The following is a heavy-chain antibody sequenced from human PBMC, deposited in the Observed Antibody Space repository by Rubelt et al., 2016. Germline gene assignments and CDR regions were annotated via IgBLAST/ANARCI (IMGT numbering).Heavy chain of an antibody. CDR2: ISASGGST. Sequence: EVQLVESGGGLVQPGGSLRLSCSASEFTFSSYAMSWVRQAPGKGLEWVSAISASGGSTYYADSVKGRFTISRDNSKNTLYLQMNSRRAEDTAVYYCANGALGATKGRYYFDYWGQGTLVTVSS. D-gene: IGHD1-26*01. V-gene: IGHV3-23*04. J-gene: IGHJ4*02. CDR1: EFTFSSYA. CDR3: ANGALGATKGRYYFDY.